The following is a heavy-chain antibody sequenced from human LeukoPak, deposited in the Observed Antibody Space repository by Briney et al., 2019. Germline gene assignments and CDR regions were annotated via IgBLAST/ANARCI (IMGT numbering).Heavy chain of an antibody. CDR1: GDSVTSYD. CDR3: ASCSTSCYYYGMDV. Sequence: ASVRVSCKATGDSVTSYDISRVRQAPGQGLEWMGWSSAYNGNTNYAQKLQGRVTMTTDTSTSTAYMELRSLRSDDTAVYYCASCSTSCYYYGMDVWGQGTTVTVSS. V-gene: IGHV1-18*01. D-gene: IGHD2-2*01. CDR2: SSAYNGNT. J-gene: IGHJ6*02.